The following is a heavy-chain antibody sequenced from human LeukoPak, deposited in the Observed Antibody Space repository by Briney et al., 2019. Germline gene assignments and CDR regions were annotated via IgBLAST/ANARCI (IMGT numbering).Heavy chain of an antibody. CDR3: AKGPYYYYMDV. CDR1: GFTFDDYT. V-gene: IGHV3-43*01. CDR2: ISWDGGST. Sequence: PGGSLRLSCAASGFTFDDYTMHWVRHAPGKGLEWVSLISWDGGSTYYADSVKGRFTISRDNSKNSLYLQMNSLRTEDTALYYCAKGPYYYYMDVWGKGTTVTVSS. J-gene: IGHJ6*03.